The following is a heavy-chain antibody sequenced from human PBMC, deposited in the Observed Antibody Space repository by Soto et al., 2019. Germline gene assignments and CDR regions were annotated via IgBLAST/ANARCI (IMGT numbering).Heavy chain of an antibody. CDR3: ARGRIVVVPAAIKNWFDP. J-gene: IGHJ5*02. V-gene: IGHV4-34*01. CDR2: INHSGST. D-gene: IGHD2-2*01. CDR1: GGSFSGYY. Sequence: QVQLQQWSAGLLKPSETLSLTCAVYGGSFSGYYWSWIRQPPGKGLEWIGEINHSGSTNYNPSLKSRVTISVDTSKNQFSLKLSSVTAADTAVYYCARGRIVVVPAAIKNWFDPWGQGTLVTVSS.